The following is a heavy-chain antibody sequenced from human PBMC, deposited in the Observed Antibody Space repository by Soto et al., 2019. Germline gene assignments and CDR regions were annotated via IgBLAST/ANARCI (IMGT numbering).Heavy chain of an antibody. Sequence: QVQLQESGPGLVKPSETLSLTCTVSGGSISGSYWSWIRQTPGKVLEWIGFIHYTGSTNYNTSLKSRVTMSVDSAKNQFSLQLRSETAADTAVYFCAKYRRTDAEGYSFDFWGQGALVTVSS. CDR1: GGSISGSY. V-gene: IGHV4-59*01. J-gene: IGHJ4*02. CDR2: IHYTGST. D-gene: IGHD2-15*01. CDR3: AKYRRTDAEGYSFDF.